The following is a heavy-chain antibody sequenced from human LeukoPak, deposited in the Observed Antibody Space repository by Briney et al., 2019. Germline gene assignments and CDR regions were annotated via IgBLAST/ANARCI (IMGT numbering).Heavy chain of an antibody. V-gene: IGHV1-2*02. J-gene: IGHJ4*02. CDR1: GYTFTGYY. CDR3: ARDGIVVVPAATGSDY. D-gene: IGHD2-2*01. CDR2: INPNSGGT. Sequence: GSVKVSCKASGYTFTGYYMHWVRQAPGQGLEWMGWINPNSGGTNYAQKFQGRVTMTRDTSISTAYMELSRPRSDDTAVYYCARDGIVVVPAATGSDYWGQGTLVTVSS.